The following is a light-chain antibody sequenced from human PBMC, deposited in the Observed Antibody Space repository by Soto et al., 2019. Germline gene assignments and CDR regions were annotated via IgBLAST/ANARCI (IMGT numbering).Light chain of an antibody. J-gene: IGKJ4*01. CDR2: GAS. CDR3: QQYNNWPPLT. V-gene: IGKV3-15*01. CDR1: QSVSSN. Sequence: EIVLTQSQPTLSVSAWEGGTLXCRSSQSVSSNLAWYQQKPGQAPRLLIYGASTRATGIPARFSGSGSGTEFTLTISSLQSEDFAVYYCQQYNNWPPLTFGGGTKVDI.